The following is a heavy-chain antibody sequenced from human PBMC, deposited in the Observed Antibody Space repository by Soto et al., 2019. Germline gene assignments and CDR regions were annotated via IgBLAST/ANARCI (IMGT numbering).Heavy chain of an antibody. CDR2: ISGGGSTT. CDR3: ARDQAAGGTISRYFQD. V-gene: IGHV3-23*01. CDR1: GFTFSSYA. D-gene: IGHD6-13*01. Sequence: EVQLLESGGGWVQPEGSLRLSCEASGFTFSSYAMSWVRQAPGKGLEWVSGISGGGSTTYYADSVKGRFTISRDNSKNTLYLQLNSLRAEDTAVYYCARDQAAGGTISRYFQDWGQGTLVTVSS. J-gene: IGHJ1*01.